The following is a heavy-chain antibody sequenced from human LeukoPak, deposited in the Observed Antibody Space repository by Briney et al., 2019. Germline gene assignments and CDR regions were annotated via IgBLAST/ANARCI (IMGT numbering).Heavy chain of an antibody. Sequence: GGTLRLSCAASGFTFSSYAMSWVRQAPGKGLEWVSAISGSGGSTYYADSVKGRFTISRDNSKNTLYLQMNRLRAEDTAVYYCAKASYRRRYYDILTGYPWFDPWGQGTLVTVSS. CDR1: GFTFSSYA. D-gene: IGHD3-9*01. CDR3: AKASYRRRYYDILTGYPWFDP. CDR2: ISGSGGST. V-gene: IGHV3-23*01. J-gene: IGHJ5*02.